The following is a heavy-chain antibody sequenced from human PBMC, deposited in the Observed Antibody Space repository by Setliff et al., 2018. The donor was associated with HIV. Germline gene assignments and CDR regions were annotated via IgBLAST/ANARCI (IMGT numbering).Heavy chain of an antibody. Sequence: LSLTCTVSGDSISSSAYYWGWIRQPPGKGLEWIGSIFHSAATNYNPSLKSRVTISIDTSKNQFSLKLTSVTAADTAVYYCARRGAYGYDYFDYWGPGILVTVS. CDR1: GDSISSSAYY. CDR3: ARRGAYGYDYFDY. J-gene: IGHJ4*02. V-gene: IGHV4-39*07. CDR2: IFHSAAT. D-gene: IGHD5-12*01.